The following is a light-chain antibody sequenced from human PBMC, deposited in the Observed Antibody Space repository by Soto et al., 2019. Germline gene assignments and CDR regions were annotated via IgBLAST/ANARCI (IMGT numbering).Light chain of an antibody. Sequence: QSALTQPASVSGSPGQSIAISRTGTSSDIGAYDFVSWYQQHPDKAPKLLIYEVSNRPSGVSDRFSGSKSVNTATLTISGLQAEDEADYYCSSHTTSNTRVFGTGTKVTVL. J-gene: IGLJ1*01. CDR3: SSHTTSNTRV. V-gene: IGLV2-14*03. CDR1: SSDIGAYDF. CDR2: EVS.